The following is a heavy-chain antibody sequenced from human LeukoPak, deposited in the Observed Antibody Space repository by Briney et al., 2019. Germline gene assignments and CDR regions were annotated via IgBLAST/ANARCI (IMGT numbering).Heavy chain of an antibody. Sequence: PSETLSLTCTVSGGSISSSSYYWGWIRQPPGKGLEWIGSIYYSGSTNYNPSLKSRVTISVDTSKNQFSLKLSSVTAADTAVYYCARGSLGEDYTYYYDSSGYPDYFDYWGQGTLVTVSS. D-gene: IGHD3-22*01. CDR3: ARGSLGEDYTYYYDSSGYPDYFDY. J-gene: IGHJ4*02. V-gene: IGHV4-39*07. CDR2: IYYSGST. CDR1: GGSISSSSYY.